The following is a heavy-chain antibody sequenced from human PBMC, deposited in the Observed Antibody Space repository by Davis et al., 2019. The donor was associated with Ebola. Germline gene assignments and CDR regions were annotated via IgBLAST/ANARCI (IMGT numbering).Heavy chain of an antibody. V-gene: IGHV4-30-4*01. CDR1: GGSFSGYY. CDR3: AREGLRPPHDAFDI. Sequence: LRLSCAVYGGSFSGYYWSWIRQPPGKGLEWIGYIYYSGSTYYNPSLKSRVTISVDTSKNQFSLKLSSVTAADTAVYYCAREGLRPPHDAFDIWGQGTMVTVSS. D-gene: IGHD2-21*01. J-gene: IGHJ3*02. CDR2: IYYSGST.